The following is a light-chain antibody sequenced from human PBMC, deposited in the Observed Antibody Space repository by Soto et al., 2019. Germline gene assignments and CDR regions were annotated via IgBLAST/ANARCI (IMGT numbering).Light chain of an antibody. Sequence: DVVMNQSPLSLPVTLGQPASISCRSSQSIVYSDGNAYLSWFQQRPGQSPRRLIYKASNRDSGVPDRFSGSGSGTDFTLQISRVEAENVGIYYCMQGTHWPPTFGRGTRVEIK. CDR1: QSIVYSDGNAY. CDR3: MQGTHWPPT. CDR2: KAS. V-gene: IGKV2-30*01. J-gene: IGKJ1*01.